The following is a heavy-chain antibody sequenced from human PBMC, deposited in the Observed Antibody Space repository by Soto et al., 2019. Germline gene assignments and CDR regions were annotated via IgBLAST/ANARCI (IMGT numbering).Heavy chain of an antibody. CDR3: AKDRITIFGVVSHDAFDI. D-gene: IGHD3-3*01. CDR2: ISYDGSNK. J-gene: IGHJ3*02. CDR1: GFTFSSYG. Sequence: GGSLRLSCAASGFTFSSYGMHWVRQAPGKGLEWVAVISYDGSNKYYADSVKGRFTISRDNSKNTLYLQMNSLRAEDTAVYYCAKDRITIFGVVSHDAFDIWGQGTMVTVSS. V-gene: IGHV3-30*18.